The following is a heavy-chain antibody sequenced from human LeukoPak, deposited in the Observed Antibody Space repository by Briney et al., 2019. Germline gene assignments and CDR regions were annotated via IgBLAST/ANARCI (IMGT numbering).Heavy chain of an antibody. Sequence: ASVKVSCKASGYTFTSYGISWVRQAPGQGLEWMGWISGYNDNTNYAQKLQGRVTMTTDTSTSTAYMELWSLTSDDTAVYYCAREGGASHDFDYWGQGTLVTVSS. CDR1: GYTFTSYG. CDR2: ISGYNDNT. V-gene: IGHV1-18*01. D-gene: IGHD1-26*01. CDR3: AREGGASHDFDY. J-gene: IGHJ4*02.